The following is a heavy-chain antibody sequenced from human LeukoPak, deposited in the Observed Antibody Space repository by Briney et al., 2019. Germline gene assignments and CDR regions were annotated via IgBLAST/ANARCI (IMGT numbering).Heavy chain of an antibody. CDR1: GFTFSSYS. V-gene: IGHV3-21*01. CDR2: ISSSSSYI. J-gene: IGHJ4*02. D-gene: IGHD2-2*01. CDR3: ASAQPRGYCSRY. Sequence: PGGSLRLSCAASGFTFSSYSMTWVRQAPGKGLEWVSSISSSSSYIYYADSVMGRFTISRDNAKNSLYLQMNSPRAEDTAVYYCASAQPRGYCSRYWGQGTLVTVSS.